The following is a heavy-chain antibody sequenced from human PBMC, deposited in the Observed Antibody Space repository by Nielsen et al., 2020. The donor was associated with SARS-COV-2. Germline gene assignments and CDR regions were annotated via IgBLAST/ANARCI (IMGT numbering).Heavy chain of an antibody. CDR1: GFTFSNAW. J-gene: IGHJ6*02. Sequence: GGSLRLSCAASGFTFSNAWMSWVRQAPGKGLEWVSLISWDGGSTYYADSVKGRFTISRDNSKNSLYLQMNSLRAEDTALYYCAKARGPRDSYDFWSGYPLGYYGMDVWGQGTTVTVSS. D-gene: IGHD3-3*01. CDR2: ISWDGGST. CDR3: AKARGPRDSYDFWSGYPLGYYGMDV. V-gene: IGHV3-43D*03.